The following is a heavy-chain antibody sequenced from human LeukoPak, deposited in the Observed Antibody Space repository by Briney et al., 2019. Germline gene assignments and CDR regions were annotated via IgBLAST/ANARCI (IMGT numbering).Heavy chain of an antibody. Sequence: SETLSLTWSLVGGSTSSDYWGWIRQPAGKGLEWIGRIYTSGSTNYNPSLKSRVTMSVDTTKNQYALKLSSVTAADTPVYYCARTFYSWFDYWGQGTLVTVSS. CDR1: GGSTSSDY. CDR2: IYTSGST. V-gene: IGHV4-4*07. CDR3: ARTFYSWFDY. J-gene: IGHJ4*02. D-gene: IGHD5-18*01.